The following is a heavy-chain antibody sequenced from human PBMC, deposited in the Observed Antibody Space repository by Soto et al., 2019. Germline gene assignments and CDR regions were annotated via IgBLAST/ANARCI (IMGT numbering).Heavy chain of an antibody. CDR2: ISGSGGNT. J-gene: IGHJ4*02. V-gene: IGHV3-23*01. D-gene: IGHD3-10*01. Sequence: EVQLLESGGGLVQPGGSLRLSCAASGFTFSSYAMSWVRQAPGKGLEWVSGISGSGGNTYYADSVKGRFTISRDNSKNPLYRKMNSLGAGDTALYSWGKGGRGGGGGYFDYWGQGTLVTVSS. CDR1: GFTFSSYA. CDR3: GKGGRGGGGGYFDY.